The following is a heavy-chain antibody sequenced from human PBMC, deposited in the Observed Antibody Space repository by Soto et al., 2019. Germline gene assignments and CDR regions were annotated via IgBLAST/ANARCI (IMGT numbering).Heavy chain of an antibody. CDR1: GGSISSGGYY. V-gene: IGHV4-30-4*08. D-gene: IGHD3-22*01. CDR2: IYYSGGT. Sequence: PSETLSLTCAVSGGSISSGGYYWGWIRQPPGKGLEWIGYIYYSGGTYYNPSLKSRVTISVDTSKNQFSLKLSSVTAADTAVYYCASESLITMTIWGQVTLVTVSS. CDR3: ASESLITMTI. J-gene: IGHJ4*02.